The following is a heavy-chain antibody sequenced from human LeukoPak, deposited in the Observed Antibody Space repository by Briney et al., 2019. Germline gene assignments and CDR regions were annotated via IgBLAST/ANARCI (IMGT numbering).Heavy chain of an antibody. CDR1: GDSISSYY. V-gene: IGHV4-59*01. CDR2: IYYSGST. CDR3: ARDRSGSYSRYYYYGMDV. J-gene: IGHJ6*02. Sequence: KPSETLSLTCTVSGDSISSYYWSWIRQPPGKGLEWIGYIYYSGSTNYNPSLKSRVTISVATSKNQFSLRLSSVTAADTAVYYCARDRSGSYSRYYYYGMDVWGQGTTVTVSS. D-gene: IGHD1-26*01.